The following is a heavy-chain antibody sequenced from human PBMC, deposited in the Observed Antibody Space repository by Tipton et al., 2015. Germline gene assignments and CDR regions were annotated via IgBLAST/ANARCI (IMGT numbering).Heavy chain of an antibody. D-gene: IGHD4-17*01. CDR2: IYSSGST. J-gene: IGHJ6*02. V-gene: IGHV4-31*02. Sequence: RSLRLSCTVSGGSISSGDYYWYWIRQHPGKGLEWIGYIYSSGSTYYNPSLKSRVTISVDTSKNQFSLKLSSVSAADTAVYYCASHYSTVTIPYYYYGMDVWGQGTTVTVSS. CDR3: ASHYSTVTIPYYYYGMDV. CDR1: GGSISSGDYY.